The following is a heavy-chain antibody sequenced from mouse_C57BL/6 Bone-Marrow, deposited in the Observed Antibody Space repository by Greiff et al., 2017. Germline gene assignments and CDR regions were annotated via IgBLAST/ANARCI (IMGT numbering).Heavy chain of an antibody. J-gene: IGHJ1*03. V-gene: IGHV1-85*01. CDR3: AVGADYGSSYIWYFDV. CDR2: IYPRDGST. D-gene: IGHD1-1*01. Sequence: QVQLQQSGPELVKPGASVKLSCKASGYTFTSYDINWVKQRPGQGLEWIGWIYPRDGSTKYNEKFKGKATLTVDTSSSTAYMELHSLTSEDSAVYFCAVGADYGSSYIWYFDVWGTGTTVTVSS. CDR1: GYTFTSYD.